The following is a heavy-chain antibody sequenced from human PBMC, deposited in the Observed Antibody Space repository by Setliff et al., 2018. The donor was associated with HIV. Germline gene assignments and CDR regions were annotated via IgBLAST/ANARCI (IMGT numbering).Heavy chain of an antibody. Sequence: PGESLKISCEASGFTFSTYSMNWVRQAPGKGLEWVSSISSSSRSKYYADSVKGRFTISRDNAKNSLSLQMNSLRAEDTAVYYCARGEPTILVVPAAFFDYWGQGTLVTVSS. J-gene: IGHJ4*02. D-gene: IGHD2-2*01. CDR2: ISSSSRSK. CDR1: GFTFSTYS. V-gene: IGHV3-21*01. CDR3: ARGEPTILVVPAAFFDY.